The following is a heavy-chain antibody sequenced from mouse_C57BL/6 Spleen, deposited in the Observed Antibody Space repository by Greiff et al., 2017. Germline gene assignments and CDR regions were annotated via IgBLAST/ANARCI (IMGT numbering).Heavy chain of an antibody. CDR2: ILPGSGST. V-gene: IGHV1-9*01. J-gene: IGHJ1*03. CDR3: AGGSNGNYGYFDV. D-gene: IGHD2-1*01. CDR1: GYTFTGYW. Sequence: QVQLKQSGAELMKPGASVKLSCKATGYTFTGYWIEWVKQRPGHGLEWIGEILPGSGSTNYNEKFKGKATFTADKSSNTAYMQLSSLPTEYSAIYYYAGGSNGNYGYFDVWGTGTTVTVSS.